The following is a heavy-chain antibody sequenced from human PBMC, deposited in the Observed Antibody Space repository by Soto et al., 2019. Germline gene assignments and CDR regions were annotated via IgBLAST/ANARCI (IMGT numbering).Heavy chain of an antibody. CDR2: IYYSGST. CDR3: ARDRFPYSSSSRYFDY. J-gene: IGHJ4*02. D-gene: IGHD6-6*01. V-gene: IGHV4-31*03. CDR1: GGSISSGGYY. Sequence: PSETLSLTCTVSGGSISSGGYYWSWIRQHPGKGLEWSGYIYYSGSTYYNPSLKSRVTISVDTSKNQFSLKLSSVTAADTAVYYCARDRFPYSSSSRYFDYWGQGTLVTVSS.